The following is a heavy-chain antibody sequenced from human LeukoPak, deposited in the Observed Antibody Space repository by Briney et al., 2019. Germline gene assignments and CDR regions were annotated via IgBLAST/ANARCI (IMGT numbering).Heavy chain of an antibody. D-gene: IGHD3-10*01. Sequence: ASVKVSCKASGYTFISYGISWVRQAPGQGLEWMGWISAYNGNTNYAQKLQGRVTMTTDTSTSTAYMELRSLRSDDTAVYYCARAVRPSMVRGVSPLFDYWGQGTLVTVSS. V-gene: IGHV1-18*01. CDR3: ARAVRPSMVRGVSPLFDY. CDR2: ISAYNGNT. CDR1: GYTFISYG. J-gene: IGHJ4*02.